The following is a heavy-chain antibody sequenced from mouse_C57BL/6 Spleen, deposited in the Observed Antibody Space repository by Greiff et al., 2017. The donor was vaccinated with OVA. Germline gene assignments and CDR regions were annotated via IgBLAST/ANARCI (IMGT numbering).Heavy chain of an antibody. J-gene: IGHJ3*01. CDR1: GYTFTSYW. CDR2: IHPNSGST. V-gene: IGHV1-64*01. Sequence: QVQLQQPGAELVKPGASVKLSCKASGYTFTSYWMHWVKQRPGQGLEWIGMIHPNSGSTNYNEKFKSKATLTVDKSSSTAYRQLSSLTSEDSAVYYCARRDAEIAYWGQGTLVTVSA. D-gene: IGHD2-13*01. CDR3: ARRDAEIAY.